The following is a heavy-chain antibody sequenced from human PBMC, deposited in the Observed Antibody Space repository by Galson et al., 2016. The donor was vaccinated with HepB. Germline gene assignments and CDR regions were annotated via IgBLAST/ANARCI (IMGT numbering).Heavy chain of an antibody. J-gene: IGHJ5*02. CDR2: IGTAGDT. CDR3: VRSVRGRQWFVNWLDP. D-gene: IGHD3-10*01. CDR1: GFTVSSHD. Sequence: SLRLSCAASGFTVSSHDMHWVRQPTGKGLEWVSGIGTAGDTHYPDSVRGRFTISRENAKNSLYLQMNSLRAGDTAVYYCVRSVRGRQWFVNWLDPWGQGILVTVSS. V-gene: IGHV3-13*01.